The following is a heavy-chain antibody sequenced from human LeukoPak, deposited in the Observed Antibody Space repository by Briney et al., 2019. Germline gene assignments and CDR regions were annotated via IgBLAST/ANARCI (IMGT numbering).Heavy chain of an antibody. Sequence: PGRSLRLSCAASGFTFSSYAMHWVRQAPGKGLEWEAVISYDGSNKYYADSVKGRFTISRDNSKNTLYLQMNSLRAEDTAVYYCARVRELLWFGELRDAFDIWGQGTMVTVSS. CDR3: ARVRELLWFGELRDAFDI. CDR1: GFTFSSYA. D-gene: IGHD3-10*01. V-gene: IGHV3-30-3*01. J-gene: IGHJ3*02. CDR2: ISYDGSNK.